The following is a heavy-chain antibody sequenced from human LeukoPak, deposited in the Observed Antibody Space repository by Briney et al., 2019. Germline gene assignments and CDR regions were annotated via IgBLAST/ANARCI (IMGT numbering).Heavy chain of an antibody. CDR2: IFYSGST. V-gene: IGHV4-61*01. Sequence: SETLSLTCTVSGGSVSRGSYYWSWIRQPPGKGLEWIGYIFYSGSTNYNPSLKSRVTISVDTSKNQFSLKLSSVTAADTAVYYCARADGVPFVVVNLWGQGTLVTVSS. J-gene: IGHJ4*02. CDR3: ARADGVPFVVVNL. CDR1: GGSVSRGSYY. D-gene: IGHD2-21*01.